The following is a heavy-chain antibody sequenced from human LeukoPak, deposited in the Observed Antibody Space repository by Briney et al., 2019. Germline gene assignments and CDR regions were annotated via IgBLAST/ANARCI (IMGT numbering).Heavy chain of an antibody. CDR3: ARSPTGKQQLPPDY. Sequence: GGSLRLSCAASGFTFSSYGMHWVRQAPGKGLERVAVIWYDGSNKYYADSVKGRFTISRDNSKNTLYLQMNSLRAEDTAVYYCARSPTGKQQLPPDYWGQGILVTVSS. J-gene: IGHJ4*02. V-gene: IGHV3-33*01. CDR1: GFTFSSYG. CDR2: IWYDGSNK. D-gene: IGHD6-13*01.